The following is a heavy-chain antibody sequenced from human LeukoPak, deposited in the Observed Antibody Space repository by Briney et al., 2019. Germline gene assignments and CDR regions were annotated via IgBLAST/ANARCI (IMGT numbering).Heavy chain of an antibody. J-gene: IGHJ3*02. CDR3: ATGGGGWSPRDAFDI. Sequence: SETLSLTCAVYGGSFSGYYWSWIRQPPGKGLEWIGEINHSGSTNYNPSLKSRVTISVDTSKNQFSLKLSSVTAADTAVYYCATGGGGWSPRDAFDIWGQGTMVTVSS. CDR1: GGSFSGYY. V-gene: IGHV4-34*01. D-gene: IGHD6-19*01. CDR2: INHSGST.